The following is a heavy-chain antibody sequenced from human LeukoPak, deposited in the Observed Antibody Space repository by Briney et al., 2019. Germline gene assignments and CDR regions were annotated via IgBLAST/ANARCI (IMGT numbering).Heavy chain of an antibody. CDR3: ARTRLGGSYRYFEY. V-gene: IGHV2-70*01. D-gene: IGHD1-26*01. CDR2: IDWDDDK. CDR1: GFSLSTSGMF. Sequence: SGPTLVNPTQTLTLTCTFSGFSLSTSGMFVSWIRQPPGKALEWLALIDWDDDKYYSTSLKTRLTISKDTSKSQVVLRMTNMDPVDTATYYCARTRLGGSYRYFEYWGQGTLVTVSS. J-gene: IGHJ4*02.